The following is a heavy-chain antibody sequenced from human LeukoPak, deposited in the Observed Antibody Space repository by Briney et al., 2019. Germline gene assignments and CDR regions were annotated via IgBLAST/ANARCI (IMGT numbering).Heavy chain of an antibody. CDR1: GYTFTSYD. CDR2: MNPNSGNT. D-gene: IGHD2-2*01. J-gene: IGHJ6*03. Sequence: ASVKVSCKASGYTFTSYDINWVRQATGQGLEWMGWMNPNSGNTGYAQKFQGRVTITRNTSISTAYMELSSLRSEDTAVYYCARGIRLWSSTSCRPRYYYYYMDVWGKGTTVTVSS. CDR3: ARGIRLWSSTSCRPRYYYYYMDV. V-gene: IGHV1-8*03.